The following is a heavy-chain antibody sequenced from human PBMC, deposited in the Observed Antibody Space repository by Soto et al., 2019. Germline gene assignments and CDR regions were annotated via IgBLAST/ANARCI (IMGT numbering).Heavy chain of an antibody. CDR2: MSPSSGNT. J-gene: IGHJ4*02. Sequence: QVQLVQSGAEVEKPGASVKVSCQASGYKFNTYDINWVRQATGQGLEWMGWMSPSSGNTGYAQKFQGRVTMTRDTSVSTAYMELNSLTSDDTAVYYCARGITQGYDYWGQGTPVNVSS. CDR3: ARGITQGYDY. D-gene: IGHD1-20*01. V-gene: IGHV1-8*02. CDR1: GYKFNTYD.